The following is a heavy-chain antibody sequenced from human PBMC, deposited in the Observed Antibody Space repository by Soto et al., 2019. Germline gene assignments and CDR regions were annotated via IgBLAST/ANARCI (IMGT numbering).Heavy chain of an antibody. CDR1: GFTFSSYA. J-gene: IGHJ4*02. D-gene: IGHD3-22*01. CDR2: ISGSGGST. V-gene: IGHV3-23*01. CDR3: AKEDDSSGYYYPGVFDY. Sequence: GGSLRLSCAASGFTFSSYAMSWVRQAPGKGLEWVSAISGSGGSTYYADSVKGRFTISRDNSKNTLYLQMNSLRAEDTAVYYCAKEDDSSGYYYPGVFDYRGQGTLVTVSS.